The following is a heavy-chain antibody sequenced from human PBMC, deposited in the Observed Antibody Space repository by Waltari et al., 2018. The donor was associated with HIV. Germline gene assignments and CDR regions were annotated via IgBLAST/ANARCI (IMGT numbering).Heavy chain of an antibody. CDR2: INHSGST. V-gene: IGHV4-34*01. CDR1: GGSFSGYY. J-gene: IGHJ3*02. D-gene: IGHD2-2*01. Sequence: QVQLQQWGAGLLKPSETLSLTCAFYGGSFSGYYWSWIRQPPGKGLEWIGEINHSGSTNYNPSLKSRVTISVDTSKNQFSLKLSSVTAADTAVYYCASLVVPAPLDAFDIWGQGTMVTVSS. CDR3: ASLVVPAPLDAFDI.